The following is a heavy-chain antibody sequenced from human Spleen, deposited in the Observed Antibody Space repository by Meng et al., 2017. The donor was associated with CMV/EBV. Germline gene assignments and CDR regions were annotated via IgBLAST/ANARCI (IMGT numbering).Heavy chain of an antibody. V-gene: IGHV3-33*01. D-gene: IGHD3-10*01. CDR3: ARDFGSRGMDS. CDR1: GFTFSSYG. CDR2: IWYDGSNK. Sequence: GESLKISCAASGFTFSSYGMHWVRQAPGKGLEWVAVIWYDGSNKYYADSVKGRFTISRDNSKNTLYLQMNSLRAEDTAVYYCARDFGSRGMDSWGQGTLVTVSS. J-gene: IGHJ4*02.